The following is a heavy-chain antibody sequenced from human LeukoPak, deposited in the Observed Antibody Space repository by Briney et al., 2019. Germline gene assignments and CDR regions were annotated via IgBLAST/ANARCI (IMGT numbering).Heavy chain of an antibody. CDR1: GGSISTYY. Sequence: SETLPLTCTVSGGSISTYYWSWMRQPAGKGLEWIGRIYSSGSTNYNPSLESRVTMSVDTSKNQFSLNLTSVTAADTAVYYCARDGVAAAGRFFDFWGQGTLVTASS. D-gene: IGHD6-13*01. CDR2: IYSSGST. J-gene: IGHJ4*02. CDR3: ARDGVAAAGRFFDF. V-gene: IGHV4-4*07.